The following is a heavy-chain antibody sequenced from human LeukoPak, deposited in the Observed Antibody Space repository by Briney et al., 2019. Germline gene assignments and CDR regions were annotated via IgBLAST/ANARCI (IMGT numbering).Heavy chain of an antibody. D-gene: IGHD1-26*01. Sequence: ASVKVSCKVSGYTLTELSMHWVRQAPGQGLEWMGWISAYNGNTNYAQKLQGRVTMTTDTSTSTAYMELRSLRSDDTAVYYCARDLGVLVGATFYDYWGQGTLVTVSS. CDR3: ARDLGVLVGATFYDY. J-gene: IGHJ4*02. V-gene: IGHV1-18*01. CDR2: ISAYNGNT. CDR1: GYTLTELS.